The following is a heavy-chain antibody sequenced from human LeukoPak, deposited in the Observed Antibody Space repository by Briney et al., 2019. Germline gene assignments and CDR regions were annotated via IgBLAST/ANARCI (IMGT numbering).Heavy chain of an antibody. J-gene: IGHJ6*02. CDR3: ARGHSYYYYGMDV. CDR1: GGSISSGDYY. Sequence: SEALSLTCTVSGGSISSGDYYWSWIRQPPGKGLEWIGYIYYSGSTYYNPSLKSRVTISVDTSKNQFSLKLSSVTAADTAVYYCARGHSYYYYGMDVWGQGTTVTVSS. CDR2: IYYSGST. V-gene: IGHV4-30-4*01.